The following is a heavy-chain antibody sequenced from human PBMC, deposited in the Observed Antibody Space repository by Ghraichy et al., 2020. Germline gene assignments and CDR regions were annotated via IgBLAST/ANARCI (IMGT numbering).Heavy chain of an antibody. CDR1: GFTFSSYE. CDR2: ISSSSRNK. D-gene: IGHD4-23*01. Sequence: GGSLRLSCVGSGFTFSSYEMNWVRQSPGKGLEWVSYISSSSRNKFYADSVKGRFTISRDNAQKSLSLQMDSLRDEDTAIYYCARASTVVRFYYYDGMDVWGQGTTVTVSS. J-gene: IGHJ6*02. CDR3: ARASTVVRFYYYDGMDV. V-gene: IGHV3-48*02.